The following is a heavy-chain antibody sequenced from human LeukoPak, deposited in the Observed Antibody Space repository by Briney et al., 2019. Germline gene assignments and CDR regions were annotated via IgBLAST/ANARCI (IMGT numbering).Heavy chain of an antibody. Sequence: SETLSLTCTVSGGSINSYYWSWIRQPAGKGLEWIGHISTSGSTNYNPSLKSRVTMSLDTSKSQFSLKLSSVTAADTAVYYCARHLGAAVWFGPWGQGTLVTVSS. CDR3: ARHLGAAVWFGP. CDR1: GGSINSYY. J-gene: IGHJ5*02. V-gene: IGHV4-4*07. CDR2: ISTSGST. D-gene: IGHD6-13*01.